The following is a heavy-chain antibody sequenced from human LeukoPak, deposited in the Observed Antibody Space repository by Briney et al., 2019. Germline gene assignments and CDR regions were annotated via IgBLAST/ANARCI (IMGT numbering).Heavy chain of an antibody. V-gene: IGHV3-21*01. CDR1: GFTFSSYS. CDR2: ISSSSSYI. CDR3: ARDRCSSGWVGDI. Sequence: GGSLRLSCAASGFTFSSYSMNWVRQAPGKGLEWVSSISSSSSYIYYADSVKGRFTISRDNAKNSQYLQMNSLRAEDTAVYYCARDRCSSGWVGDIWGQGTMVTVSS. D-gene: IGHD6-19*01. J-gene: IGHJ3*02.